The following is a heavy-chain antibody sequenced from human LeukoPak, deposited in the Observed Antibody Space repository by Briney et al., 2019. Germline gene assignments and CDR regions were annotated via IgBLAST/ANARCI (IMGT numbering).Heavy chain of an antibody. D-gene: IGHD3-22*01. Sequence: PGGSLRLSCAASGFTFSSYGMHWVRQAPGKGLEWVAFIRYDGSNKYYADSVKGRFTISRDNSKNTLYLQMNSLRAEDTAVYYCAKAEYYYDSSGLDDYWGQGTLVTVSS. CDR3: AKAEYYYDSSGLDDY. CDR2: IRYDGSNK. V-gene: IGHV3-30*02. J-gene: IGHJ4*02. CDR1: GFTFSSYG.